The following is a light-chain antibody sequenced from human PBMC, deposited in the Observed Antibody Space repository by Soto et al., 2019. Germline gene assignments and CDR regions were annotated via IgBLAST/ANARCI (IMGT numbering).Light chain of an antibody. CDR3: HQRSNWQT. Sequence: EIVLTQSPATLSLSPGERATLSCRASQSVGSYLAWYQHKPGQAPRLLIYDASNKATGIPARFTGSGSGTDFTLTISGLEPEDFAVYYCHQRSNWQTFGQGTRLEIK. CDR1: QSVGSY. CDR2: DAS. J-gene: IGKJ5*01. V-gene: IGKV3-11*01.